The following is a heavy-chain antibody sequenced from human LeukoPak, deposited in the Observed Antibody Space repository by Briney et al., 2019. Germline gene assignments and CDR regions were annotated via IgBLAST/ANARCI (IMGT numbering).Heavy chain of an antibody. D-gene: IGHD3-10*01. J-gene: IGHJ4*02. V-gene: IGHV1-69*05. CDR3: ARDSAGEVN. CDR1: GGTFSRYA. CDR2: ITPMFGTA. Sequence: GASVKVSCKASGGTFSRYAISWVRQAPGQGLEWMGGITPMFGTANYAQKLQGRVTMTTDTSTSTAYMELRSLRSDDTAVYYCARDSAGEVNWGQGTLVTVSS.